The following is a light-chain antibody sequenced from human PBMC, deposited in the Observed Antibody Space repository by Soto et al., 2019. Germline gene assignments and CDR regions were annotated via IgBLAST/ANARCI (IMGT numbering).Light chain of an antibody. V-gene: IGLV2-14*03. Sequence: QSALTQPASVSGSPGQSITLSCTGTTSDVGGFDYVSWYQQHPGKVPKLMIFDVSNRPSGVSDRFSGSKSGNTASLTISGLRAEDEADYYCSSYTTTGTQVFGTGTKVTVL. CDR2: DVS. CDR1: TSDVGGFDY. J-gene: IGLJ1*01. CDR3: SSYTTTGTQV.